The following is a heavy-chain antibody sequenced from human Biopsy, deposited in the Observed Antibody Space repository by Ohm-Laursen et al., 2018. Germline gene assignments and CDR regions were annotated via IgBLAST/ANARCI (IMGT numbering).Heavy chain of an antibody. V-gene: IGHV3-23*01. Sequence: SLRLSCSASGFTYTTFAMSWVRQAPGKGPEWVSTISANGATSYYADSVKGRFTISRDNSKNTLYLQMNSLRAEDTAVYYCARGRTGGWGQGTLVTVSS. CDR1: GFTYTTFA. CDR2: ISANGATS. D-gene: IGHD1/OR15-1a*01. CDR3: ARGRTGG. J-gene: IGHJ4*02.